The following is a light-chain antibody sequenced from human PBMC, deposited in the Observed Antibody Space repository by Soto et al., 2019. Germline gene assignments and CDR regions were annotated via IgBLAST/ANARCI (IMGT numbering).Light chain of an antibody. CDR3: QQYDDSPWT. CDR2: GAS. J-gene: IGKJ1*01. V-gene: IGKV3-20*01. Sequence: DIVLPQSRDTLKFSPGERANISCRSSQIVSSSYLAWYQQRPGQAPRLLIYGASSRATGIPDRFSGSGSGTDFTLTISRLEPEDFAVYYCQQYDDSPWTFGQGTKVDIK. CDR1: QIVSSSY.